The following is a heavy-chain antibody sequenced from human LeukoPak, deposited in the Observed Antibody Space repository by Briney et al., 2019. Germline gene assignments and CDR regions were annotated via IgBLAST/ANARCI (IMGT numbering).Heavy chain of an antibody. CDR1: GFTFSSYA. V-gene: IGHV3-30-3*01. CDR3: ARASGYSSGWQGFAFFDY. Sequence: PGRSLRLSCAASGFTFSSYAMHWVRQAPGKGLEWVAVISYDGSKKYYADSVKGRFTISRDNPKNTLYLQMNSLRAEDTAVYYCARASGYSSGWQGFAFFDYWGQGTLVTVSS. D-gene: IGHD6-19*01. J-gene: IGHJ4*02. CDR2: ISYDGSKK.